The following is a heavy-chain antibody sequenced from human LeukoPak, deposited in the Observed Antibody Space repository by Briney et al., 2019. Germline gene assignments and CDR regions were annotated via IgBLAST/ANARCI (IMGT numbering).Heavy chain of an antibody. CDR1: GYSFTSYW. CDR2: IYPGDSDT. CDR3: ARILRYSSSWYMDY. Sequence: GESLKISCKGSGYSFTSYWIGWVRQMSGKGLEWMGIIYPGDSDTRHSPSFQGQVTISADKSISTAYLQWSSLKASDTAMYYCARILRYSSSWYMDYWGQGTLVTVSS. D-gene: IGHD6-13*01. J-gene: IGHJ4*02. V-gene: IGHV5-51*01.